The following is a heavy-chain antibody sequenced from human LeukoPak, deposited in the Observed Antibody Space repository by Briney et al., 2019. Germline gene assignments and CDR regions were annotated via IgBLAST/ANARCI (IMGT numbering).Heavy chain of an antibody. CDR1: GCSLTELS. CDR2: FDREDGET. J-gene: IGHJ6*03. Sequence: ASVKVSCKLSGCSLTELSMSWVRQAPGKGLEWMGGFDREDGETIYAQKFQGRVTMTEDTSTDTAYMELSRLRSEDTAVYYCATRGIGPDVILSNYYYLDVWGKGTTVTISS. CDR3: ATRGIGPDVILSNYYYLDV. V-gene: IGHV1-24*01. D-gene: IGHD3-10*01.